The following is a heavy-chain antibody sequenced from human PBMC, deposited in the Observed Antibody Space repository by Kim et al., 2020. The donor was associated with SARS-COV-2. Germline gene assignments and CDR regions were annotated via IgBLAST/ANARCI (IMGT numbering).Heavy chain of an antibody. V-gene: IGHV3-11*05. J-gene: IGHJ6*02. D-gene: IGHD6-13*01. CDR1: GFTFSDYY. CDR2: ISSSSSYT. CDR3: ATVLSSSWAGMDV. Sequence: GGSLRLSCAASGFTFSDYYMSWIRQAPGKGLEWVSYISSSSSYTKYADSLKGRFTISRDNAKNSLYLQMNSLRAEDTAVYYCATVLSSSWAGMDVWGQGTTVTVSS.